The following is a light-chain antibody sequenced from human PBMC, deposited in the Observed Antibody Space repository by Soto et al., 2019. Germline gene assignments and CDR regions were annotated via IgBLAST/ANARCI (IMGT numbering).Light chain of an antibody. CDR1: QSVGIN. CDR2: GAY. CDR3: KQYNDWPRT. Sequence: EVVMTQSPAILSVSPGESATLSCRASQSVGINVAWYQQKPGQAPRLLIYGAYTRATGSPGRFSASGSATEFTLTISSLQSEEFAVYYCKQYNDWPRTVGQGTKVEI. J-gene: IGKJ1*01. V-gene: IGKV3-15*01.